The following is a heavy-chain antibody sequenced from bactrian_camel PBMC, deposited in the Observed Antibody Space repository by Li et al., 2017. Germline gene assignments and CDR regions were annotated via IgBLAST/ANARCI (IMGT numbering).Heavy chain of an antibody. J-gene: IGHJ4*01. V-gene: IGHV3S53*01. CDR1: GRKLNEPG. D-gene: IGHD6*01. Sequence: VQLVESGGVSVQAGGSLRLSCKVSGRKLNEPGMGWYRQAPGKAREMVAYVEGDGVIWHTDSVRGRFTVSKDSAKDTLYLQMNRLRPGDTAMYYCAANRVAAPQVCSRWLVAGAFGFTYWGQGTQVTVS. CDR2: VEGDGVI. CDR3: AANRVAAPQVCSRWLVAGAFGFTY.